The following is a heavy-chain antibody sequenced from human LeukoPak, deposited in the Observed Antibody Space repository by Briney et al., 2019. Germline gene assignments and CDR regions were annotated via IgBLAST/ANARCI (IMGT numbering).Heavy chain of an antibody. Sequence: PGGSLRLSCAASGFTFNSYAMNWVRQAPGKGLEWVSAIRGSGASTYYTDSVKGRFTISRDNSKNTLYLQMNSLRAEDTAIYYCVKDRSDNSSWYLGDYWGQGTLVAVSS. D-gene: IGHD6-13*01. J-gene: IGHJ4*02. CDR2: IRGSGAST. V-gene: IGHV3-23*01. CDR1: GFTFNSYA. CDR3: VKDRSDNSSWYLGDY.